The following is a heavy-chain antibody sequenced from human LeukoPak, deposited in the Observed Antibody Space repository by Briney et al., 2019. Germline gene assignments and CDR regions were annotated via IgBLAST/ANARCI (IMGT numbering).Heavy chain of an antibody. Sequence: ASVKVSCKASGYTFTGYYMHWGRQAPGQGLEWMGWINPNSGGTNYAQKFQGRVTMTRDTSISTAYMELSRLRSDDTAVYYCARDPITMVRGVTFRWFDPWGQGTLVTVSS. CDR1: GYTFTGYY. V-gene: IGHV1-2*02. J-gene: IGHJ5*02. D-gene: IGHD3-10*01. CDR3: ARDPITMVRGVTFRWFDP. CDR2: INPNSGGT.